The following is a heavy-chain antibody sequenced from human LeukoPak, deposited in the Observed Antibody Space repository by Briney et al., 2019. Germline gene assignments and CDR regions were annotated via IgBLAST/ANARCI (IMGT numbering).Heavy chain of an antibody. D-gene: IGHD3-22*01. CDR1: GFTFSTYW. CDR2: IKSDGGT. V-gene: IGHV3-74*01. Sequence: GGSLRLSCAASGFTFSTYWMHWVRRAPGKGLVGVSRIKSDGGTNYADSVKGRFTISRDNAKKTVSLQMNSLRPEDTGVYYCARAPSEIGGYYPEYFRHWGQGTLVTVSS. CDR3: ARAPSEIGGYYPEYFRH. J-gene: IGHJ1*01.